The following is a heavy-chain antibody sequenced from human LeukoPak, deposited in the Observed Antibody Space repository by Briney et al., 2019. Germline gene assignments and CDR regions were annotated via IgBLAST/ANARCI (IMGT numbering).Heavy chain of an antibody. V-gene: IGHV1-69*13. CDR3: ARSRGSYYSRFGDAFDI. D-gene: IGHD1-26*01. Sequence: SVKVSCKASGYTFTGYYMHWVRQAPGQGLEWMGGIIPIFGTASYAQKFQGRVTITADESTSTAYMELRSLRSDDTAVYYCARSRGSYYSRFGDAFDIWGQGTMVTVSS. CDR1: GYTFTGYY. CDR2: IIPIFGTA. J-gene: IGHJ3*02.